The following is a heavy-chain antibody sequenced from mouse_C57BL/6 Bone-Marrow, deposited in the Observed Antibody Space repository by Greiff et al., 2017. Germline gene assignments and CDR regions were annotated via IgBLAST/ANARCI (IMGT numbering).Heavy chain of an antibody. J-gene: IGHJ1*03. CDR3: ARPLYYGSPYWYFDV. D-gene: IGHD1-1*01. Sequence: QVQLKESGAELVKPGASVKISCKASGYAFSSYWMNWVKQRPGKGLEWIGQIYPGDGDTNYNGKFKGKATLTADKSSSTAYMQLSSLTSEDSAVYFCARPLYYGSPYWYFDVWGTGTTVTVSS. CDR2: IYPGDGDT. CDR1: GYAFSSYW. V-gene: IGHV1-80*01.